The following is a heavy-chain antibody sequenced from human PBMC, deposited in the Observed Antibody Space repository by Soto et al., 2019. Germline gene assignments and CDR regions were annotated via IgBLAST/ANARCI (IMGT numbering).Heavy chain of an antibody. J-gene: IGHJ5*02. CDR1: GYTFTSYG. V-gene: IGHV1-18*01. Sequence: QVQLVQSGAEVKKPGASVKVSCKASGYTFTSYGISWVRQAPGQGLEWMGWISAYNGNTNYAQKLQGRVTMTTDTSTSTAYMGLRSLRSDDTAVYYCAREGGVGGSWYPKQNWFDPWGQGTLVTVSS. CDR3: AREGGVGGSWYPKQNWFDP. CDR2: ISAYNGNT. D-gene: IGHD6-13*01.